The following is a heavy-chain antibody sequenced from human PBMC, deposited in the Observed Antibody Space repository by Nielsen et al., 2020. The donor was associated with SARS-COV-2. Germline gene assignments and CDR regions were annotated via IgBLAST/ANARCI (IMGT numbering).Heavy chain of an antibody. CDR3: AREDYYDSSGYPGDYYYYGMDV. CDR2: INAGNGNT. J-gene: IGHJ6*02. V-gene: IGHV1-3*01. D-gene: IGHD3-22*01. Sequence: ASVKVSCKASGYTFTSYAMHWVRQAPGQRLEWMGWINAGNGNTKYSQKFQGRVTITRDTSASTAYMELSSLRSEDTAVYYCAREDYYDSSGYPGDYYYYGMDVWGQGTTVTVSS. CDR1: GYTFTSYA.